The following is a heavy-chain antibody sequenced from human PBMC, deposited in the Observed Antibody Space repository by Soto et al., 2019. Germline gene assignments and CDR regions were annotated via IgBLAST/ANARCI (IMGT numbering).Heavy chain of an antibody. D-gene: IGHD5-12*01. Sequence: SETLSLTCAVSGGSISSGGYSWSWIRQPPGKGLEWIGYIYHSGSTYYNPSLKSRVTISVDRSKNQFSLKLSSVTAADTAVYYCAQGIYFDYWGQGTLVPVYS. CDR2: IYHSGST. V-gene: IGHV4-30-2*01. CDR3: AQGIYFDY. J-gene: IGHJ4*02. CDR1: GGSISSGGYS.